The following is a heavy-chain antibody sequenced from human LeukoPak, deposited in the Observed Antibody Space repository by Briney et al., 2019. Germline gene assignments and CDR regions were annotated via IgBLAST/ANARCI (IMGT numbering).Heavy chain of an antibody. D-gene: IGHD3-10*01. CDR3: AKDEESYGSGSFRGY. V-gene: IGHV3-23*01. Sequence: GWSLRLSFAASGFTFSSYAMSWFRQAPGKGLYWVSSISGSGGSTYYADSVKGRFTISRDNSKNTLYLPMNSLRAEDTAVYYCAKDEESYGSGSFRGYWGQGTLVTASS. CDR1: GFTFSSYA. J-gene: IGHJ4*02. CDR2: ISGSGGST.